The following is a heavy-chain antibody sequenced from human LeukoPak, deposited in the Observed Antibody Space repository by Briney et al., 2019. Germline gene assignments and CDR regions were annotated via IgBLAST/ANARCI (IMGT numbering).Heavy chain of an antibody. CDR3: ARGLVSYYGY. D-gene: IGHD4-23*01. CDR2: INHSGST. CDR1: GGSISSYY. V-gene: IGHV4-34*01. J-gene: IGHJ4*02. Sequence: SETLSLTCTVSGGSISSYYWSWIRQPPGKGLEWIGEINHSGSTNYNPSLKSRVTISVDTSKNQFSLKLSSVTAADTAVYYCARGLVSYYGYWGQGTLVTVSS.